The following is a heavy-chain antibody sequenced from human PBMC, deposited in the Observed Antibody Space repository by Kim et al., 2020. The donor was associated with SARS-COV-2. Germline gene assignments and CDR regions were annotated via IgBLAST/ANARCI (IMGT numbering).Heavy chain of an antibody. V-gene: IGHV3-9*01. Sequence: GGSLRLSCAASGFTFDDYAMHWVRQAPGKGLEWVSGISWNSGSIGYTDSVKGRFTISRDNAKNSLYLQMNSLRAEDTALYYCAKDLAAAGYYYGMDGWG. CDR1: GFTFDDYA. D-gene: IGHD6-13*01. CDR2: ISWNSGSI. CDR3: AKDLAAAGYYYGMDG. J-gene: IGHJ6*02.